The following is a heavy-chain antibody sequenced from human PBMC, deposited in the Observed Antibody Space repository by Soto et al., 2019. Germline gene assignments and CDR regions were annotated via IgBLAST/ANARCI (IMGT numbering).Heavy chain of an antibody. V-gene: IGHV4-4*02. CDR3: ARLYCSSTSCPTQGDY. CDR2: IYHSGST. CDR1: GGSISSSNW. D-gene: IGHD2-2*01. J-gene: IGHJ4*02. Sequence: SETLSLTCAVSGGSISSSNWWSWVRQPPGKGLEWIGEIYHSGSTNYNPSLKSRVTISVDKSKNQFSMKLSSVTAADTAVYYCARLYCSSTSCPTQGDYWGQGTLVTVSS.